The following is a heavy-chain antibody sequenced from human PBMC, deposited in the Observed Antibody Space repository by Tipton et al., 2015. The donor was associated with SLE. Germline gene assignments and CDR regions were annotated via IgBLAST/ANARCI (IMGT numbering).Heavy chain of an antibody. V-gene: IGHV4-39*07. D-gene: IGHD6-13*01. CDR1: GGSISSSSYY. CDR2: IYYSGST. J-gene: IGHJ4*02. Sequence: TLSLTCTVSGGSISSSSYYWGWFRQPPGKGLEWIGSIYYSGSTYYNPSLKSRVTISVDTSKNQFSLKLSSVTAADTAVYYCASIAAAGTTFDYWGQGSLVTVSS. CDR3: ASIAAAGTTFDY.